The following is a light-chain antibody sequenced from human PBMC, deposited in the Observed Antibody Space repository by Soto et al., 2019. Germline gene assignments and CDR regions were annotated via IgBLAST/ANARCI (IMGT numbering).Light chain of an antibody. CDR1: QSVNSN. CDR2: GAS. Sequence: EIVMTQSPATLSVSPGEGATLSCRASQSVNSNLAWYQQKPDQAPRLLIFGASTRAPGIPSGFSGSGSGTEFTLTISSLQSEDFAVYYCQQYNNWPWTFGQGTKVEIK. V-gene: IGKV3-15*01. CDR3: QQYNNWPWT. J-gene: IGKJ1*01.